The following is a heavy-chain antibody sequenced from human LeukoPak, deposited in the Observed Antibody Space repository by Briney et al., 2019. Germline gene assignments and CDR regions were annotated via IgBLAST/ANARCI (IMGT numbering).Heavy chain of an antibody. CDR1: GYTLTSYY. Sequence: ASVKVSCKASGYTLTSYYMHWVRQAPGQGLEWMGLINPTGGSTGYAQKFQGRATMTRDMSTSTDYMELSSLRSEDTAIYYCARDNSVGDNAWWFDPWGQGTLVTVSS. V-gene: IGHV1-46*01. CDR2: INPTGGST. J-gene: IGHJ5*02. D-gene: IGHD1-26*01. CDR3: ARDNSVGDNAWWFDP.